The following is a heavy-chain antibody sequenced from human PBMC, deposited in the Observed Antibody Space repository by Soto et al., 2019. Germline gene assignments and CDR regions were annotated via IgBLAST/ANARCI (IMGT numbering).Heavy chain of an antibody. CDR2: ISSSSSYT. V-gene: IGHV3-11*05. CDR3: ARVDRVGAGLYYYYGMDV. J-gene: IGHJ6*02. D-gene: IGHD1-26*01. Sequence: PGGSLRLSCAASGFTFGAYVMHWVRQAPGKGLEWVAHISSSSSYTNYADSVKGRFTISRDNAKNSLYLQMNSLRAEDTAVYYCARVDRVGAGLYYYYGMDVWGQGTTVTVSS. CDR1: GFTFGAYV.